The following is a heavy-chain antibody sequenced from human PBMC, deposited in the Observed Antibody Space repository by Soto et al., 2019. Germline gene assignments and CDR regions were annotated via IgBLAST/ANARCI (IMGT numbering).Heavy chain of an antibody. CDR2: IYPGDSDT. CDR3: AVHYYDSRGYPPRAPHYYYYGMDV. V-gene: IGHV5-51*01. Sequence: PGESLKISCKGSGYSFTSYWIGWVRQMPGKGLEWMGIIYPGDSDTRYSPSCQGQVTISANKSISTAYLQWSSLKASDTAMYYCAVHYYDSRGYPPRAPHYYYYGMDVWGQGTTVTVSS. CDR1: GYSFTSYW. D-gene: IGHD3-22*01. J-gene: IGHJ6*02.